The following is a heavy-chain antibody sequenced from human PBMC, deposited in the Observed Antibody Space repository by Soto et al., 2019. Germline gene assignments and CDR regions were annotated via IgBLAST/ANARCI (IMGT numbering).Heavy chain of an antibody. J-gene: IGHJ5*02. CDR2: IYYIGCT. D-gene: IGHD3-9*01. Sequence: SETLSLTCTVSGGSISRYYWSWFRPPPGKGLEWIGYIYYIGCTSYNPSLKSRVTISVDTSKNQFSLKLSSVTAADTAVYYCAGWLRKGVEWFDPWGQRTLVTVSS. V-gene: IGHV4-59*01. CDR3: AGWLRKGVEWFDP. CDR1: GGSISRYY.